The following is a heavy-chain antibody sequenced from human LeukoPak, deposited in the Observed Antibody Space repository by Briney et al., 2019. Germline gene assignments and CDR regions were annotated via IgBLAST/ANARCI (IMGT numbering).Heavy chain of an antibody. J-gene: IGHJ6*02. V-gene: IGHV4-59*01. CDR2: IYYSGSA. D-gene: IGHD3-10*01. CDR3: ARSSGSGSRNYYYYPLDV. Sequence: SETLSLTCTVSGDSIRSSYWSWIRQPPGKGLEWIGYIYYSGSANYSPSLKSRVTISLDTSQNQISLNLTSVTAADTAVYYCARSSGSGSRNYYYYPLDVWGQGTTVIVSS. CDR1: GDSIRSSY.